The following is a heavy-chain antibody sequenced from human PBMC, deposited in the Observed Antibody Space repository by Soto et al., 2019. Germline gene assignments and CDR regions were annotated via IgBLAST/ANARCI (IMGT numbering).Heavy chain of an antibody. Sequence: GGSLRLSCAASGFTFSSYAMSWVRQAPGKRLEWVSAISGSGGSTYYADSVKGRFTISRDNSKNTLYLQMNSLRAEDTAVYYCAKAGGYDYVWGSYRYDYYYGMDVWGQGTTVTVSS. J-gene: IGHJ6*02. CDR2: ISGSGGST. CDR3: AKAGGYDYVWGSYRYDYYYGMDV. V-gene: IGHV3-23*01. D-gene: IGHD3-16*02. CDR1: GFTFSSYA.